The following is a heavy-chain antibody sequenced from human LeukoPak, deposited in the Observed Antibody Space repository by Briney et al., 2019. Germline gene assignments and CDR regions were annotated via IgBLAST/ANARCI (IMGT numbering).Heavy chain of an antibody. D-gene: IGHD3-10*01. V-gene: IGHV4-59*08. CDR2: IHYSGST. CDR3: ARYGITIVRGGKYYFDS. Sequence: SETLPLTCTVSGGSISGYFWSWIRQPPGKGLEWIGYIHYSGSTNYNPSLNSRVTISVDTSKNQFSLRLSSVTAADTAVYYCARYGITIVRGGKYYFDSWGQGTLVTVPS. J-gene: IGHJ4*02. CDR1: GGSISGYF.